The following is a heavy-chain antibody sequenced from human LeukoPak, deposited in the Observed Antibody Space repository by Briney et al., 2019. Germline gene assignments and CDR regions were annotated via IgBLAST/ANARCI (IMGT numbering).Heavy chain of an antibody. CDR1: GYTFTSYW. D-gene: IGHD2/OR15-2a*01. V-gene: IGHV5-51*01. CDR3: ARAGYSNRWDGVDY. J-gene: IGHJ4*02. Sequence: GESLKISCKGSGYTFTSYWIGWVRQMPGNGLEWMGLRNPADSDTRYSPSFQGQVTISVDKSINTAYLQWSSLKASDSAMYYCARAGYSNRWDGVDYWGQGTLVTVSS. CDR2: RNPADSDT.